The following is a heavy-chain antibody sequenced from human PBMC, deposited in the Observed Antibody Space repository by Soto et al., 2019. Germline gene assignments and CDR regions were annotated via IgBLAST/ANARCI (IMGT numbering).Heavy chain of an antibody. V-gene: IGHV3-30-3*01. CDR2: ISYDGSNK. D-gene: IGHD6-19*01. Sequence: QVQLAESGGGVVQPGRSLRLSCAASGFTFSSYAMHWVRQAPGKGLEWVTVISYDGSNKYYADSVKGRFTISRDNSKNTLYLQMNSLRAEDTTVYYCARGDSGWYSSYFDYWGQGTLVTVSS. J-gene: IGHJ4*02. CDR1: GFTFSSYA. CDR3: ARGDSGWYSSYFDY.